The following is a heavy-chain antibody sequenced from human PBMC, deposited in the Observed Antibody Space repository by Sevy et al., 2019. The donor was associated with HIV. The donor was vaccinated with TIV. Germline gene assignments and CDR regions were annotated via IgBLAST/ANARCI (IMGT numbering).Heavy chain of an antibody. CDR3: ARERKGGGLDY. Sequence: GGSLRLSCAASGFTFNIFPLHWVRQAPGKGLEWVTIMSFDGKYKYYADSVRGRFTISRDNSKNTLYLQMNNLRPGHTAIYYCARERKGGGLDYWGQGTLVTVSS. V-gene: IGHV3-30*04. CDR2: MSFDGKYK. D-gene: IGHD3-16*01. CDR1: GFTFNIFP. J-gene: IGHJ4*02.